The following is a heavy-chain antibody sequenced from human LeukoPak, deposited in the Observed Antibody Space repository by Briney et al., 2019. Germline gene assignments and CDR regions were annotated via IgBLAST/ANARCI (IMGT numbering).Heavy chain of an antibody. Sequence: GGSLRLSCAASGFTFSSYSMNWVRQAPGKGLEWVSSISSSRSYKYYADSVKGRFTISRDNAEGSLYLQMNSLTPEDTAVYYCARDGLLAYCGGNCSGVFDIWGQGTMVAVSS. CDR3: ARDGLLAYCGGNCSGVFDI. J-gene: IGHJ3*02. D-gene: IGHD2-21*01. V-gene: IGHV3-21*01. CDR1: GFTFSSYS. CDR2: ISSSRSYK.